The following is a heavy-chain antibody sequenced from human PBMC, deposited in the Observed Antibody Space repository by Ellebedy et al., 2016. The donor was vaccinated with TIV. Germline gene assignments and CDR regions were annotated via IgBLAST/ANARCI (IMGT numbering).Heavy chain of an antibody. J-gene: IGHJ3*02. V-gene: IGHV1-69*04. CDR2: IIPILGIA. Sequence: ASVKVSCKASGGTFSSYAISWVRQAPGQGLEWMGRIIPILGIANYAQKFQGRVTITADKSTSTAYMELSSLRSEDTAVYYCATTWQGNSNSAFDMWGQGTRVTVSS. CDR1: GGTFSSYA. D-gene: IGHD6-13*01. CDR3: ATTWQGNSNSAFDM.